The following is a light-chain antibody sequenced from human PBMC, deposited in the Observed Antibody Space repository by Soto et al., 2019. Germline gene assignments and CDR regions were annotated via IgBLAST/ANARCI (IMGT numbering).Light chain of an antibody. V-gene: IGKV3-20*01. CDR1: QTIANNY. CDR3: QHYNSYSEA. CDR2: DAS. Sequence: EVALTQSPGTLSLSPGARATLSCRASQTIANNYLTWYQQKPGQAPRVLIYDASNRATGIPARFSGSGSGTDFTLTISSLEPEDFATYYCQHYNSYSEAFGQGTKVDIK. J-gene: IGKJ1*01.